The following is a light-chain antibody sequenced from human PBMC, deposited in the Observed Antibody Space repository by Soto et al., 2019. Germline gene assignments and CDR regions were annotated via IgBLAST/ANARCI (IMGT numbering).Light chain of an antibody. J-gene: IGKJ1*01. Sequence: IPITQEPASPSGSVAARVTITCRESQSISIYLNWYQQKPGKAPKVLIYAASSLQSGVPPRFSGSGSGTDFTLTISSLQPEDFATYFCQQSYNIPRATLAQG. CDR1: QSISIY. CDR3: QQSYNIPRAT. CDR2: AAS. V-gene: IGKV1-39*01.